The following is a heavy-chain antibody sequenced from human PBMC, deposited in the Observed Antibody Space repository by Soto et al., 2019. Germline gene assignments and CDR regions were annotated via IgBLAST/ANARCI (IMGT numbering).Heavy chain of an antibody. CDR3: ARRRRTPPSLLAAPMDV. CDR2: INXRVST. CDR1: GGSFRVYY. J-gene: IGHJ6*02. D-gene: IGHD2-2*01. Sequence: PSETLSLXXAXYGGSFRVYYWSRTRQPRXXGLGXXGEINXRVSTNYNPSLKIRVTISVDTSMNHFSLKLSSVTAADTAVYYCARRRRTPPSLLAAPMDVWGQGTAVTVSS. V-gene: IGHV4-34*01.